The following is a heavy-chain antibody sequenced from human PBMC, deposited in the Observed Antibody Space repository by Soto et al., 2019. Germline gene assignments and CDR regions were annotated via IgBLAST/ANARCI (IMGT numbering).Heavy chain of an antibody. CDR3: ARTGGMDL. V-gene: IGHV4-34*01. Sequence: QVQLQQWGAGLLKPSETLSLTCAVYGGSFTCYYWSWLRQPPGKGPEWIGEINHSGSTKYNPSLENRVTISVDTSKNQFSLRLNSVSAADTAVYYCARTGGMDLWSQGATVTVSS. CDR1: GGSFTCYY. J-gene: IGHJ6*02. CDR2: INHSGST.